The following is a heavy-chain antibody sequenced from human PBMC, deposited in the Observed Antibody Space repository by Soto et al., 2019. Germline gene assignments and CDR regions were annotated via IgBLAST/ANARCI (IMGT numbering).Heavy chain of an antibody. V-gene: IGHV5-51*01. CDR2: INPGDSDT. D-gene: IGHD6-19*01. CDR1: GYRFTNYW. CDR3: ARSFTAGTAGDY. J-gene: IGHJ4*02. Sequence: GESLKISCKGSGYRFTNYWLGCVRQMPGKALEWMVVINPGDSDTRYSPSFQGQVTISADKSISTAYLQWSRLKASDTAMYFCARSFTAGTAGDYWAQGTLVTVSS.